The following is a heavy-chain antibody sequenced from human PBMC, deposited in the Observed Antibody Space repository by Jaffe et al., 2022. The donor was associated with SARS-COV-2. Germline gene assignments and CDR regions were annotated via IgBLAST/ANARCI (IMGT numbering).Heavy chain of an antibody. CDR2: TYYKSKWFT. V-gene: IGHV6-1*01. J-gene: IGHJ5*01. D-gene: IGHD3-10*01. Sequence: QVQLQQSGPGLLQPSQTLSLTCVISGDSVSTSTSAWNWIRQSPSRGLEWLGRTYYKSKWFTNYALSLKSRITINPDTSKNQFSLQLNSVTPEDTAVYYCTRDIGSFGTFDSWGQGTQVTVSS. CDR1: GDSVSTSTSA. CDR3: TRDIGSFGTFDS.